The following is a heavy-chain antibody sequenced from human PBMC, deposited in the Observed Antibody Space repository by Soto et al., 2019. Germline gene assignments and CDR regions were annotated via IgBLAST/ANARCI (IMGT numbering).Heavy chain of an antibody. CDR2: IIPILDMA. V-gene: IGHV1-69*02. Sequence: QVQLVQSGAEVKKPGSSVTVSCKASGGTFSSNTITWVRQAPGHGLEWMGRIIPILDMANYSQKFQGRVTITADKSTSTAYMQLSSLTSEDTATYFCARLPGYSSDSDSPYYYYYMDVWGKGTPVTVSS. CDR1: GGTFSSNT. J-gene: IGHJ6*03. D-gene: IGHD6-19*01. CDR3: ARLPGYSSDSDSPYYYYYMDV.